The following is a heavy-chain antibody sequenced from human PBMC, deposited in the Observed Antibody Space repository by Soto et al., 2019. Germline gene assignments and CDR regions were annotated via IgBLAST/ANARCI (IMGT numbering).Heavy chain of an antibody. V-gene: IGHV4-34*01. J-gene: IGHJ3*02. CDR3: ARDPNANSFDI. Sequence: SETLSLTCAVYGASLSGYDWSWVRQRPGKGLEWIGEISQTVGTSYDPSLKGRVSISIDTSKNQFSLRLSPVTAADTAIYSCARDPNANSFDIWGRGTMVTVSS. CDR2: ISQTVGT. CDR1: GASLSGYD.